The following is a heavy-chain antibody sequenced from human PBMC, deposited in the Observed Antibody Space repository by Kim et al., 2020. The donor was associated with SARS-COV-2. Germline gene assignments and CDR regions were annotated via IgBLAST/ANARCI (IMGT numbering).Heavy chain of an antibody. Sequence: GGSLRLSCAASGFTFSNAWMSWVRQAPGKGLEWVGRIKSKTDGGTTDYAAPVKGRFTISRDDSKNTLYLQMNSLKTEDTAVYYCTTGGHRMTTVTLDYYYGMDVWGQGTTVTVSS. CDR3: TTGGHRMTTVTLDYYYGMDV. CDR1: GFTFSNAW. D-gene: IGHD4-17*01. J-gene: IGHJ6*02. CDR2: IKSKTDGGTT. V-gene: IGHV3-15*01.